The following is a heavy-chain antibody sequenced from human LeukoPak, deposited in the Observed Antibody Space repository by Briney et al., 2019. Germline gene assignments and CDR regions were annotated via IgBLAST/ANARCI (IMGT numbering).Heavy chain of an antibody. J-gene: IGHJ4*02. V-gene: IGHV4-59*08. CDR2: IYYRGSI. Sequence: SETLSLTCTVPGGSISDYYWSWIRQPPGKGLEWIGYIYYRGSINYNPSLKSRVTISVDTSKNQVSLKVSSVIAADTAVYFCARLGTIGRSNLDYWGQGTLVTVSS. CDR3: ARLGTIGRSNLDY. CDR1: GGSISDYY. D-gene: IGHD1-26*01.